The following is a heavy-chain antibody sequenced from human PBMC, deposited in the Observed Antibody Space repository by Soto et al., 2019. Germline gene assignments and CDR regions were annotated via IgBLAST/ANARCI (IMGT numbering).Heavy chain of an antibody. Sequence: QLVQSGAEVKRPGSSVKVSCKASGGDFLSYTISWVRQVPGQGPEWMGTIIPILDVAKNAQKFQGRVAITADKATSTVYMELRSLRSDDTAVYCCAQMWFGELWHGMDVWGQGTTITVSS. J-gene: IGHJ6*02. CDR2: IIPILDVA. CDR1: GGDFLSYT. CDR3: AQMWFGELWHGMDV. V-gene: IGHV1-69*02. D-gene: IGHD3-10*01.